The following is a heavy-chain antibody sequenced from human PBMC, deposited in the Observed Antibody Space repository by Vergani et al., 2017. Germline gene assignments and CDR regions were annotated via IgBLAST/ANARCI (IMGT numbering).Heavy chain of an antibody. CDR1: GFTFSDYY. CDR3: ASSSHSGYDLGYFDY. J-gene: IGHJ4*02. CDR2: ISSSSSYT. V-gene: IGHV3-11*05. D-gene: IGHD5-12*01. Sequence: QVQLVESGGGLVKPGGSLRLSCAASGFTFSDYYMSWIRQAPGKGLEWVSYISSSSSYTNYADSVKGRFTISRDNAKNSLYLQMNSLRAEDKAVYYCASSSHSGYDLGYFDYWGQGTLVTVSS.